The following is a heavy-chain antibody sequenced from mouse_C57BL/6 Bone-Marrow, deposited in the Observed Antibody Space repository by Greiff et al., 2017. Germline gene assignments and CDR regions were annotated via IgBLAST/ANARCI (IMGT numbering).Heavy chain of an antibody. CDR1: GYTFTSYD. J-gene: IGHJ1*03. CDR3: ARLEFDGSSGDWYFDG. Sequence: QVQLQQSGPELVKPGASVKLSCKASGYTFTSYDINWVKQRPGQGLEWIGGLYPRDGSTKYNEKFKGKATVTVDTSSSTAYMGLHRLTAEDSAVYFCARLEFDGSSGDWYFDGWGTGTTVTVSS. V-gene: IGHV1-85*01. CDR2: LYPRDGST. D-gene: IGHD1-1*01.